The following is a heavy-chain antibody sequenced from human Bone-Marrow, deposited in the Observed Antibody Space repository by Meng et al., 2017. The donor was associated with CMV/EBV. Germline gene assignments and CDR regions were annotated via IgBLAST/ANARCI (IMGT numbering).Heavy chain of an antibody. CDR2: INPSGGST. J-gene: IGHJ5*02. V-gene: IGHV1-46*01. D-gene: IGHD1-14*01. CDR3: AKDDPTVHR. CDR1: GYTFTSYY. Sequence: ASVKVSCKASGYTFTSYYMHWVRQAPGQGLEWMGIINPSGGSTSYAQKFQGRVTMTRDTYISTAYMELTNLRSDDTAVYYCAKDDPTVHRWGQGTLVTVSS.